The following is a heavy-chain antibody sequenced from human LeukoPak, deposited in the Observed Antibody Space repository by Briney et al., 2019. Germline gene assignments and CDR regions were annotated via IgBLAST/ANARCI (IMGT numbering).Heavy chain of an antibody. CDR2: IVPIFRTP. D-gene: IGHD1-26*01. V-gene: IGHV1-69*13. J-gene: IGHJ5*02. CDR3: ARDWDANNWFDP. CDR1: GYTFTSYG. Sequence: SVKVSCKASGYTFTSYGISWVRQAPGQGLEWMGGIVPIFRTPTYAQNFQGRVTITADESTRTAYMELRGLRFQDTAVYYCARDWDANNWFDPWGQGTLVTVSS.